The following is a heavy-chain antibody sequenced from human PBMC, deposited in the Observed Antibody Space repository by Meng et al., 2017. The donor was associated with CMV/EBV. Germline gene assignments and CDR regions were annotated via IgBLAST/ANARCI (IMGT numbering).Heavy chain of an antibody. CDR2: INPSGGST. Sequence: AAVKVSCKASGYTFTSYYMHWVRQAPGQGLEWMGIINPSGGSTSYAQKFQGRVTMTRDTTTGTVYMGLSSLRSEDTAVYYCARAFPRSSGSYYLSPFFDYWGQGTLVTVSS. D-gene: IGHD1-26*01. CDR3: ARAFPRSSGSYYLSPFFDY. V-gene: IGHV1-46*01. CDR1: GYTFTSYY. J-gene: IGHJ4*02.